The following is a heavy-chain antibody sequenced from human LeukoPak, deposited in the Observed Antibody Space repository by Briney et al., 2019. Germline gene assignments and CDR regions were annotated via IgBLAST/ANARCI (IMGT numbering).Heavy chain of an antibody. Sequence: SQTLSLTCTVSGGSISSGSYYWSWIRQHPGKGLEWIGYIYYSRTSHYNPSLKSRVSISVDTSKNQFSLKLSSVTAADTAVYYCAREIALPSGSFHFDYWGQGTLVTVSS. CDR1: GGSISSGSYY. J-gene: IGHJ4*02. D-gene: IGHD3-10*01. CDR3: AREIALPSGSFHFDY. CDR2: IYYSRTS. V-gene: IGHV4-31*03.